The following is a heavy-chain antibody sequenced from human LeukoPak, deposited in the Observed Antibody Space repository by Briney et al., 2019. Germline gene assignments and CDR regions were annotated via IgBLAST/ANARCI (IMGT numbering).Heavy chain of an antibody. CDR1: GFTFSDYY. CDR2: ISSSSSYI. CDR3: ARDGTGELWFGELSIDY. Sequence: GGSLRLSCAASGFTFSDYYMSRIRQAPGKGLEWVSYISSSSSYIYYADSAKGRFTISRDNAKNSLYLQMNSLRAEDTAVYYCARDGTGELWFGELSIDYWGQGTLVTVSS. D-gene: IGHD3-10*01. J-gene: IGHJ4*02. V-gene: IGHV3-11*06.